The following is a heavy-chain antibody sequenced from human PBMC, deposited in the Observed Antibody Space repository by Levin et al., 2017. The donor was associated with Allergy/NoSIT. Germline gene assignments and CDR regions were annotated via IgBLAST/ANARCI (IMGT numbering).Heavy chain of an antibody. CDR3: ARDRRTTGTTTRAFDI. J-gene: IGHJ3*02. D-gene: IGHD1-1*01. CDR1: GFTFSSYS. CDR2: ISSSSSYI. Sequence: PGGSLRLSCAASGFTFSSYSMNWVRQAPGKGLEWVSSISSSSSYIYYADSVKGRFTISRDNAKNSLYLQMNSLRAEDTAVYYCARDRRTTGTTTRAFDIWGQGTMVTVSS. V-gene: IGHV3-21*01.